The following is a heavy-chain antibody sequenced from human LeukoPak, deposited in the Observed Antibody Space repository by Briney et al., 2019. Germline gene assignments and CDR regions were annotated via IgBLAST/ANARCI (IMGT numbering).Heavy chain of an antibody. J-gene: IGHJ3*02. D-gene: IGHD3-22*01. CDR1: GFTLSGSA. CDR2: IRSKANSYAT. CDR3: TGITMIVETFDI. V-gene: IGHV3-73*01. Sequence: GGSLRLSCAASGFTLSGSAMHWVRQASGKGLEWVGRIRSKANSYATADGASVKGRFTISRDDSKNTAYLHLNSLKTEDTAVYYCTGITMIVETFDIWGQGTMVTVSS.